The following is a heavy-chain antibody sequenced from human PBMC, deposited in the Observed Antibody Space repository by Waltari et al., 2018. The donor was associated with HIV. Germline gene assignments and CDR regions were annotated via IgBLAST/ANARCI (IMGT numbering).Heavy chain of an antibody. Sequence: QVTLRESGPALVKPTQTLTLTSNFSGFSLSTDGVCVSWFRQSPGQAPEWLAHIEGRGNGFSNGPLGTRLTITNDTARDEVVIRLTNVDPVDTGTYYCARIVKGALDSWGPGTLVTVSS. CDR2: IEGRGNG. V-gene: IGHV2-70*17. CDR1: GFSLSTDGVC. J-gene: IGHJ4*02. CDR3: ARIVKGALDS.